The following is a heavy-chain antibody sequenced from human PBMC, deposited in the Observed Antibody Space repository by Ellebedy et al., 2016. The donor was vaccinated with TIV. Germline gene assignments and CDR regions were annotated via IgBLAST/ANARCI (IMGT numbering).Heavy chain of an antibody. CDR3: ARELRRLDYVWGSYRYTEFDY. V-gene: IGHV1-18*04. D-gene: IGHD3-16*02. CDR1: GYTFTSYG. CDR2: ISAYNGNT. Sequence: ASVKVSXXASGYTFTSYGISWVRQAPGQGLEWRGWISAYNGNTNYAQKLQGRVTMTTDTSTSTAYMELRSLRFDDTAVYYCARELRRLDYVWGSYRYTEFDYWGQGTLVTVSS. J-gene: IGHJ4*02.